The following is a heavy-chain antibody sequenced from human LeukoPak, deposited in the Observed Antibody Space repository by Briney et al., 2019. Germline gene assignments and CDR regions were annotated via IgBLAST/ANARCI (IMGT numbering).Heavy chain of an antibody. Sequence: GGSLRLSCAASGLTFSTYGMHWVRQAPGKGLEWVAFIRYDGSIKYYADSVKGRFTISRDNSKNTLYLQVNSLRAEDTAVYYCAKGAFPTAMVTPYFDYWGQGALVTVSS. CDR3: AKGAFPTAMVTPYFDY. CDR2: IRYDGSIK. J-gene: IGHJ4*02. V-gene: IGHV3-30*02. CDR1: GLTFSTYG. D-gene: IGHD5-18*01.